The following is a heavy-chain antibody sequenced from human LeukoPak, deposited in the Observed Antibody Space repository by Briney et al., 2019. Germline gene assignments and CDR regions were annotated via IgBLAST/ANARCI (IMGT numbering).Heavy chain of an antibody. J-gene: IGHJ3*02. CDR2: ISNDGSNK. CDR1: GFTFSSYG. D-gene: IGHD3-10*01. Sequence: GRSLRLSCVASGFTFSSYGMHWVRQAPGKGLEWVAVISNDGSNKYYADSVKGRFTISRDNSKNTLYLQMNSLRAEDTAVYYCANGRGAFDIWGQGTMVTVSS. CDR3: ANGRGAFDI. V-gene: IGHV3-30*18.